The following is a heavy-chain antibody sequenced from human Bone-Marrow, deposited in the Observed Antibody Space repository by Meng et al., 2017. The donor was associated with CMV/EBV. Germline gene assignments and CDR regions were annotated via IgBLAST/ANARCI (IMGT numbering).Heavy chain of an antibody. D-gene: IGHD3-3*01. CDR1: GFSLSTSGVG. V-gene: IGHV2-5*01. CDR2: IYWNDDK. CDR3: AHRGAYYDFWSGYPTQYYFDY. J-gene: IGHJ4*02. Sequence: SGPTLVKPTQTLTLTCSVSGFSLSTSGVGVGWIRQPPGKALEWLALIYWNDDKRYSPSLKSRLTITKDTSKNQVVLTMTNMDPVDTATYYCAHRGAYYDFWSGYPTQYYFDYWGQGTLVTVSS.